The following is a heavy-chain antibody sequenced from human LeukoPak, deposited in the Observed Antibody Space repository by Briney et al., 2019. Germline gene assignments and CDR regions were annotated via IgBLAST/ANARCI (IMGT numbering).Heavy chain of an antibody. CDR1: GFTFSSYW. V-gene: IGHV3-7*01. Sequence: GSPRLSCSASGFTFSSYWMSWVRQAPGKGLEGVANIKQDGSEKYYVDSVKGRFTISRDNAKNSLYLQMNSLRAEDTAVYYCARVSSLYYGSGKDYFDYWGQGTLVTVSS. J-gene: IGHJ4*02. CDR2: IKQDGSEK. CDR3: ARVSSLYYGSGKDYFDY. D-gene: IGHD3-10*01.